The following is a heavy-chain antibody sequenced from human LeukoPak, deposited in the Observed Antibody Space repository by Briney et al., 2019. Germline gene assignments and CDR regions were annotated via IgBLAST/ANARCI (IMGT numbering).Heavy chain of an antibody. V-gene: IGHV3-64*01. J-gene: IGHJ4*02. D-gene: IGHD6-19*01. Sequence: GGSLRLSCAASGFTFSSYAMHWVRQAPGKGLEYVSAISSNGGSTYYANSVKGRFTISRDTSKNTLYLQMGSLRAEDMAVYYCARVSDSSGWYYFDYWGQGALVTVSS. CDR3: ARVSDSSGWYYFDY. CDR2: ISSNGGST. CDR1: GFTFSSYA.